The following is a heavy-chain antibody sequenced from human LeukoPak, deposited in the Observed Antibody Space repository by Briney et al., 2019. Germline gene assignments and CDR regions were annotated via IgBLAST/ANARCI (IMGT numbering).Heavy chain of an antibody. CDR2: IKSKTDGGTT. J-gene: IGHJ4*02. CDR3: AKDRGYYDSGNHHYIDY. CDR1: GFTFSNAW. V-gene: IGHV3-15*07. Sequence: GGSLRLSCAASGFTFSNAWMNWVRQAPGKGLEWVGRIKSKTDGGTTDYAAPVKGRFTISRDDSKNTLYLQMNSLGAEDTAVYYCAKDRGYYDSGNHHYIDYWGQGTLVTVSS. D-gene: IGHD3-10*01.